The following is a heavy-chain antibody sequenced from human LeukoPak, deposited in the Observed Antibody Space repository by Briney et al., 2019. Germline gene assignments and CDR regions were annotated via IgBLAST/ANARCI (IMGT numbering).Heavy chain of an antibody. Sequence: GGSLRLSCAASGFTFNNYAMNWVRQAPGKGLEWVSSISGGGETTYYADSVKGWFTISRDNSKNTLYLQMNSLRAEDTAVYYCAKDLAITMIVVVITAIDYWGQGTLVTVSS. V-gene: IGHV3-23*01. CDR3: AKDLAITMIVVVITAIDY. J-gene: IGHJ4*02. D-gene: IGHD3-22*01. CDR2: ISGGGETT. CDR1: GFTFNNYA.